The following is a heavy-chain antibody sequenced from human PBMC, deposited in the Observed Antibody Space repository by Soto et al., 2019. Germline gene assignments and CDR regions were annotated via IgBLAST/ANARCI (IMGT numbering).Heavy chain of an antibody. CDR3: EQTRQWMETPTVE. Sequence: WLSXRLSGSSAVVTFIIFFIGLFRHAPGKGLEFVADITDSGYTSKEADSVKGRFTISRDNSKSTLYLQMNNLRAEDTAIYYCEQTRQWMETPTVEWGKGSMVNVSS. CDR2: ITDSGYTS. CDR1: VVTFIIFF. J-gene: IGHJ6*03. D-gene: IGHD6-19*01. V-gene: IGHV3-23*01.